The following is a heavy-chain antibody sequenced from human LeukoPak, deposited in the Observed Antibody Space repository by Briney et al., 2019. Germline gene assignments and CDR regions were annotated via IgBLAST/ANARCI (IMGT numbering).Heavy chain of an antibody. CDR2: IYYSGST. D-gene: IGHD6-13*01. CDR3: ARLEEAAAGTRGGYYFDY. J-gene: IGHJ4*02. V-gene: IGHV4-39*01. Sequence: SETPSLTCTVSGGSISSSSYYWGWIRQPPGKGLEWIGSIYYSGSTYYNPSLKSRVTISVDTSKNQFSLKLSSVTAADTAVYYCARLEEAAAGTRGGYYFDYWGQGTLVTVSS. CDR1: GGSISSSSYY.